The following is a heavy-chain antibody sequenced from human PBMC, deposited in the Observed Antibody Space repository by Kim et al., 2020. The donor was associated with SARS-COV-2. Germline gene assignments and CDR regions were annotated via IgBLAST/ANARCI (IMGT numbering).Heavy chain of an antibody. Sequence: SETLSLTCTVSGGSISSSSYYWGWIRQPPGKGLEWIGSIYYSGSTYYNPSLKSRVTISVDTSKNQFSLKLSSVTAADTAVYYCARLSMITIFVGSGGMDVWGQGTTVTVSS. CDR1: GGSISSSSYY. D-gene: IGHD3-3*01. J-gene: IGHJ6*02. CDR3: ARLSMITIFVGSGGMDV. CDR2: IYYSGST. V-gene: IGHV4-39*01.